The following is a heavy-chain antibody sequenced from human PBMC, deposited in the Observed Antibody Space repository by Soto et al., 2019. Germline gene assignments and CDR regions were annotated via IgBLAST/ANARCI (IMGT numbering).Heavy chain of an antibody. J-gene: IGHJ6*02. CDR3: ARAACSSTSCYNYYAYGMDV. D-gene: IGHD2-2*01. CDR2: INPSSSGT. CDR1: GYAFTGHS. V-gene: IGHV1-2*02. Sequence: QVQLVQSGAEVKIPGASVKVSCKASGYAFTGHSLHWVRQAPGQGLEWMAWINPSSSGTFYAQNFKGRVTVTRDTSISTAYMELSSLRSDDTAVYYCARAACSSTSCYNYYAYGMDVWGQGTAVTVS.